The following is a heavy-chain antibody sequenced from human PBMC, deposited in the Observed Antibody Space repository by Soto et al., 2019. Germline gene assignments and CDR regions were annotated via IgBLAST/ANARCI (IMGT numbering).Heavy chain of an antibody. CDR3: ARERQGAVAATIYYYYGMDV. V-gene: IGHV4-39*02. CDR2: IYYSGST. CDR1: GGSISSSSYY. J-gene: IGHJ6*02. Sequence: KQSQTLSLTCTVSGGSISSSSYYWGWIRQPPGKGLEWIGSIYYSGSTYYNPSLKSRVTISVNTSKNQFSLKLSSVTAADTAVYYCARERQGAVAATIYYYYGMDVWGQGTTVTVSS. D-gene: IGHD6-19*01.